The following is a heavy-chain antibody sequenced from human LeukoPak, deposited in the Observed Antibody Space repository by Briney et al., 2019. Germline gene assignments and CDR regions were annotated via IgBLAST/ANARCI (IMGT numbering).Heavy chain of an antibody. CDR3: AREESGGYFDY. J-gene: IGHJ4*02. V-gene: IGHV1-18*01. Sequence: GASAKVSCKTSGYTFTNYGISWVRQAPGQGLEWMGWISGHSGNTKYAQRLQGRVIMTTDTSTSTAYMELRSLKSDDTAVYYCAREESGGYFDYWGQGTLVTVSS. D-gene: IGHD2-8*02. CDR2: ISGHSGNT. CDR1: GYTFTNYG.